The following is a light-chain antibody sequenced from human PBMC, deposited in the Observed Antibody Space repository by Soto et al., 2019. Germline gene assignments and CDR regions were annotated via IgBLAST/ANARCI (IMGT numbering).Light chain of an antibody. CDR1: QSLVYSDGNTY. V-gene: IGKV2-24*01. CDR2: QVS. Sequence: VLTQSPLSSPVTLGQPASISCRSSQSLVYSDGNTYLSWLQQRPGQPPRLLIYQVSNRVSGVPDRFSGSGAGTDFTLKLSRVEAEDVGVYSCIQFSNFPRTFGQGTKVEIK. CDR3: IQFSNFPRT. J-gene: IGKJ1*01.